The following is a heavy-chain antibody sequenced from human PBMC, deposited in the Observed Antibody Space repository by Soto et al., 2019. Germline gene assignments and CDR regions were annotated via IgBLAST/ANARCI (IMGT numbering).Heavy chain of an antibody. CDR3: ARYSASGLYYYFGMDV. CDR1: GFTFSMYS. Sequence: VKLVESGGGLVQPGDSLRLSCEVSGFTFSMYSMSWVRQPPGKGLEWIGDIYHTGITNYNPSLKSRVTILVDKSKNQFSLKLTSVTAADTAVYYCARYSASGLYYYFGMDVWGQGTTVTVSS. D-gene: IGHD6-13*01. J-gene: IGHJ6*02. CDR2: IYHTGIT. V-gene: IGHV4-4*02.